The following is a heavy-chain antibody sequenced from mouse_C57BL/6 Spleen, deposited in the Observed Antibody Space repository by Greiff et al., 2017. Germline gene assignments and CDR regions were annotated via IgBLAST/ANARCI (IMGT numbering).Heavy chain of an antibody. Sequence: QVTLKESGPGILQPSQTLSLTCSFSGFSLSTFGMGVGWIRQPSGKGLEWLAHIWWDDDKYYNPALKSRLTISKDTSKNQVFLKIANVDTGDTATYYCARIDPMGYQSSYWYFDVWGTGTTVTVSS. V-gene: IGHV8-8*01. J-gene: IGHJ1*03. CDR3: ARIDPMGYQSSYWYFDV. CDR1: GFSLSTFGMG. D-gene: IGHD1-1*02. CDR2: IWWDDDK.